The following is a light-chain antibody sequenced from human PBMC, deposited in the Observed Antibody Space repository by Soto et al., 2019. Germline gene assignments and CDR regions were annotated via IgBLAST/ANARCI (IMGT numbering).Light chain of an antibody. CDR1: QTMNNW. V-gene: IGKV1-5*03. Sequence: DILLTQSPSTLSASIGDRVTITCRTSQTMNNWLAWYQQKPGKAPKLLIHKTSILESGVPSRFSGNGSGTEFTRTISSMQPDDVATYYCQQYKTTFGPGTKVDIE. CDR3: QQYKTT. CDR2: KTS. J-gene: IGKJ3*01.